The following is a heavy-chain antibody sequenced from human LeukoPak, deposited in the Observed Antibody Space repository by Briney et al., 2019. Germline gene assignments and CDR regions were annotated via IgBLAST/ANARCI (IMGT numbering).Heavy chain of an antibody. J-gene: IGHJ4*02. CDR3: ARVSFYGSGSMFVDY. CDR2: ICNTVTT. D-gene: IGHD3-10*01. Sequence: SETLSLTCSVSGVPISNNYWSWIRQPPGKGLEWIGYICNTVTTNYNPSLKSRVTMSVDKSKNQFSLNLSSVTAADTAVYYCARVSFYGSGSMFVDYWGQGTLVTVSS. V-gene: IGHV4-59*01. CDR1: GVPISNNY.